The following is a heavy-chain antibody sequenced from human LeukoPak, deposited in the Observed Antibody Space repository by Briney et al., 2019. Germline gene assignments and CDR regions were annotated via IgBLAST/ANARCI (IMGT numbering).Heavy chain of an antibody. CDR1: GFTVSSNY. CDR2: IYSGGST. D-gene: IGHD6-13*01. CDR3: ARSPKGYSSSWYDY. Sequence: GGSLRLSCAASGFTVSSNYMSWVRQAPGKGLEWVSVIYSGGSTYYADSVKGRFTISRDNSKNTLYLQMNSLRAEDTAVYYCARSPKGYSSSWYDYWGQGTLVTVSS. V-gene: IGHV3-53*01. J-gene: IGHJ4*02.